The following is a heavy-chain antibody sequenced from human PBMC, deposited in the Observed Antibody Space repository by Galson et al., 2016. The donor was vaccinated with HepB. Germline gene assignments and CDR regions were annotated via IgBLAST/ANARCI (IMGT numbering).Heavy chain of an antibody. J-gene: IGHJ1*01. V-gene: IGHV4-59*01. CDR2: VYYSGHT. Sequence: ETLSLTCTVSGDSIGYYYWSWVRQSQEKGLEWIGNVYYSGHTNYNPSLKSRVTISVDTSENQFSLKLTSVTATDTAVYYCARTRIAVSGFYFQHWGQGALVSVSS. CDR3: ARTRIAVSGFYFQH. D-gene: IGHD6-19*01. CDR1: GDSIGYYY.